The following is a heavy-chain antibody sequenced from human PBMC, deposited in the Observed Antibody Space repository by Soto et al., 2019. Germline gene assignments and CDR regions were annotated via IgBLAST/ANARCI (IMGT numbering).Heavy chain of an antibody. J-gene: IGHJ4*02. D-gene: IGHD1-7*01. CDR2: IYRTGST. V-gene: IGHV4-4*02. CDR1: GGSLTSNNW. CDR3: ASRDPGTSVDY. Sequence: PSATLYLTCAVPGGSLTSNNWWAFFRQPPGQGLECIGEIYRTGSTNYNPSLKSRVTISLDKSENQFSLKVTSLTAADTAVYYCASRDPGTSVDYWGQGTLVTVSS.